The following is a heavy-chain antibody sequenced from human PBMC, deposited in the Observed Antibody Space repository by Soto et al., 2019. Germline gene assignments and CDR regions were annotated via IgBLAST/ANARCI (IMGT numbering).Heavy chain of an antibody. J-gene: IGHJ4*02. V-gene: IGHV3-11*06. CDR1: GFTFSDYY. CDR3: ARAMYYYESSGYYSGY. Sequence: QVQLVESGGGLVKPGGSLRLSCAASGFTFSDYYMSWIRQAPGKGLEWVSYISSSSSYTNYADSVKGRFTISRDNAKNSLYLQMNSLRAEDTAVYYCARAMYYYESSGYYSGYWGQGTLVTVSS. D-gene: IGHD3-22*01. CDR2: ISSSSSYT.